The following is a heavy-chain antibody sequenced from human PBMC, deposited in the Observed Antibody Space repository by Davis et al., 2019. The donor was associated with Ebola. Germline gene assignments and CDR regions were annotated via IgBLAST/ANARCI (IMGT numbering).Heavy chain of an antibody. Sequence: MPSETLSLTCTVSGGSISSYYWSWIRQPPGKGLEWIGYIYYSGSTNYNPSLKSRVTISVDTSKNQFSLKLSSVTAADTAVYYCARGGDTAMVLFYYYGMDVWGQGTTVTVSS. CDR2: IYYSGST. CDR1: GGSISSYY. J-gene: IGHJ6*02. D-gene: IGHD5-18*01. CDR3: ARGGDTAMVLFYYYGMDV. V-gene: IGHV4-59*01.